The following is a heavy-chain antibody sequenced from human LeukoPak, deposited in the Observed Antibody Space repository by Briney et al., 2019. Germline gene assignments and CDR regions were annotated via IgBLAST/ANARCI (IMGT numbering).Heavy chain of an antibody. J-gene: IGHJ4*02. D-gene: IGHD6-13*01. V-gene: IGHV3-7*01. Sequence: GGSLRLSCAASGFTFSSYWMHWVRQAPGKGLEWVANIKQDESEKYYVDSVKGRFTISRDNAKNTLYLQMNSLRAEDTAIYYCARDWITYSTRWYGSAFDYWGQGTLVTVSA. CDR2: IKQDESEK. CDR1: GFTFSSYW. CDR3: ARDWITYSTRWYGSAFDY.